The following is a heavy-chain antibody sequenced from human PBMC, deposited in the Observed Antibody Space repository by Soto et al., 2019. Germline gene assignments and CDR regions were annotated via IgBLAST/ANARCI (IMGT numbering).Heavy chain of an antibody. V-gene: IGHV4-4*07. CDR1: GGSISSYY. CDR3: ARHPEHQSDY. J-gene: IGHJ4*02. D-gene: IGHD2-21*01. Sequence: QVQLQESGPGLVKPSETLSLTCTVSGGSISSYYWSWIRQPAGKGLEWIGRIYTSGSTNYNPSLKSGVTMAVDASENRFALKLSSVTAADTAVYYCARHPEHQSDYWGQGALVTVSS. CDR2: IYTSGST.